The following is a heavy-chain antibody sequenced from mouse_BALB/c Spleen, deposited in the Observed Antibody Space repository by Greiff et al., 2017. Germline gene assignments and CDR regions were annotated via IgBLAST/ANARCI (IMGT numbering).Heavy chain of an antibody. V-gene: IGHV5-6-5*01. CDR2: ISSGGST. Sequence: AASGFTFSSYAMSWVRQTPEKRLEWVASISSGGSTYYPDSVKGRFTISRDNARNILYLQMSSLRSEDTAMYYCAREMTLFAYWGQGTLVTVSA. CDR3: AREMTLFAY. CDR1: GFTFSSYA. J-gene: IGHJ3*01.